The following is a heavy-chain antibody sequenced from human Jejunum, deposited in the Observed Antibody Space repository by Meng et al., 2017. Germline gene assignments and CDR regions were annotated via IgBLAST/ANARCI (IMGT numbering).Heavy chain of an antibody. CDR2: IFWDDYI. J-gene: IGHJ4*02. Sequence: QLPLKDSCPTQVKPTENLTLTCTFSGVSLSSYGVGVGWIRHPPGKALGWLAVIFWDDYIRYSPSLRSRLTITKDTSRNQVVLTMTHMDPVDTATYYCAHTLISNWNFLSPFDSWGQGTLVTVSS. V-gene: IGHV2-5*02. CDR1: GVSLSSYGVG. D-gene: IGHD1-7*01. CDR3: AHTLISNWNFLSPFDS.